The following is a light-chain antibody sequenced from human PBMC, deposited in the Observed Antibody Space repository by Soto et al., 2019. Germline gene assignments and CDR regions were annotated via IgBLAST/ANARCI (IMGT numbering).Light chain of an antibody. V-gene: IGKV3-15*01. CDR3: QQYNNWPLT. CDR1: QTIGQK. CDR2: GAS. J-gene: IGKJ5*01. Sequence: EIVLAQSPATLSVTPGERITLSCRATQTIGQKLAWYLQRPGQAPSLLMYGASTRATDIPARFSGSVSGTEFTLTISSLQSEDFAVYYCQQYNNWPLTFGQGTRLEIK.